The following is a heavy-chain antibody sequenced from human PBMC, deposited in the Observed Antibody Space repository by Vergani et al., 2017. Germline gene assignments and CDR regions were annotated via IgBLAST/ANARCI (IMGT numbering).Heavy chain of an antibody. CDR1: GYTFTNYP. CDR3: TRDLMHRGFKNYYYGLDV. J-gene: IGHJ6*02. V-gene: IGHV1-18*01. CDR2: IATHKGAT. Sequence: QVQLLQSGSELKKPGASVRISCEASGYTFTNYPLIWVRQAPGQGLEWLGWIATHKGATMYSERFQGRVTLTRDTSTNTAYLDLRSLKSDDTAVYYCTRDLMHRGFKNYYYGLDVWGQGTTVIVSS.